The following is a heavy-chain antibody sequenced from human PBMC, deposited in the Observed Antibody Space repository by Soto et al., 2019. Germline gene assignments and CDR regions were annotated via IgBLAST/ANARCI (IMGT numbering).Heavy chain of an antibody. CDR1: GFTFSSYW. Sequence: GGSLRLSCAASGFTFSSYWMHWVRQAPGKGLVWVSRINSDGSSTSYADSVKGRFTISRDNAKNTLYLQMNSLRAEDTAVYYCARAANKYDFWSGYWVYFDYWGQGTLVTVSS. D-gene: IGHD3-3*01. CDR3: ARAANKYDFWSGYWVYFDY. J-gene: IGHJ4*02. V-gene: IGHV3-74*01. CDR2: INSDGSST.